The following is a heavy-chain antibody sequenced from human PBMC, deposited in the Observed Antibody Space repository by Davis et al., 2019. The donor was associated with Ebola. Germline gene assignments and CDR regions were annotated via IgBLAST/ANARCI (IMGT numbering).Heavy chain of an antibody. CDR3: ASRGMWELFQ. J-gene: IGHJ4*02. Sequence: GESLKISCAASGFTFSNYWMNWVRQAPGKGLVWVSDINSDGSTTRYADSVKGRFTISRDNSKNTLYLQMNSLRAEDTAVYYCASRGMWELFQWGQGTLVTVSS. CDR2: INSDGSTT. V-gene: IGHV3-74*01. CDR1: GFTFSNYW. D-gene: IGHD1-26*01.